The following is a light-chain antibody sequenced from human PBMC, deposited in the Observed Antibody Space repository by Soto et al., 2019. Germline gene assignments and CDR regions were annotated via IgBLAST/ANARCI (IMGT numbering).Light chain of an antibody. J-gene: IGLJ3*02. V-gene: IGLV3-21*02. CDR2: DDS. Sequence: SYELTQPPSVSVVPGQTARLTCGGNNIGGKSVHWYQQKPGQAPVLVVYDDSARPSGIPERFSGSNSGNTATLTIRRVEAGDEADYYCQVWDSSSEHWVFGGGTKLTVL. CDR3: QVWDSSSEHWV. CDR1: NIGGKS.